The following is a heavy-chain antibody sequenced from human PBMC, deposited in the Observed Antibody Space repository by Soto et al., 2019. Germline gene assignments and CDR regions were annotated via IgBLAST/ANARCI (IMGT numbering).Heavy chain of an antibody. Sequence: GESLKISCEASGYSFTSYWISWVRQMPGKGLEWMGRIDPSDSYTNYSPSFQGHVTISADKSISTAYLQWSSLKASDTAMYYCARHTQLSYQNHFDYWGQGTLVTVSS. CDR2: IDPSDSYT. V-gene: IGHV5-10-1*01. D-gene: IGHD6-6*01. J-gene: IGHJ4*02. CDR1: GYSFTSYW. CDR3: ARHTQLSYQNHFDY.